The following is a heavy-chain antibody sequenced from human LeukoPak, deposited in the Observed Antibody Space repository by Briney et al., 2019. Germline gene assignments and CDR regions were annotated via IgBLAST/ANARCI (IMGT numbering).Heavy chain of an antibody. CDR2: ISSSSSYI. V-gene: IGHV3-21*01. CDR1: GFTFSSYS. D-gene: IGHD2-15*01. J-gene: IGHJ3*02. CDR3: ASRQGYCSGGSCYRLDAFDI. Sequence: GSLRLSCAASGFTFSSYSMNWVRQAPGKGLEWVSSISSSSSYIYYADSVKGRFTISRDNAKNSLYLQMNSLRAEDTAVYYCASRQGYCSGGSCYRLDAFDIWGQGTMVTVSS.